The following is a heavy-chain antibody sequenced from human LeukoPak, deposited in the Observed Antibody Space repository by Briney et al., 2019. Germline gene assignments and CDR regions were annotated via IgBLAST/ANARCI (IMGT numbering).Heavy chain of an antibody. CDR2: VNGSGRST. V-gene: IGHV3-23*01. CDR1: GFTFSNFA. CDR3: AKGITFYYGSSGYSSDY. D-gene: IGHD3-22*01. J-gene: IGHJ4*02. Sequence: GGSLRLSCAASGFTFSNFAMTWVRQVPGKGLEWVSVVNGSGRSTYNADSVRGRFTISRDNSKNTLYLQMNSLSAEDTAVYYCAKGITFYYGSSGYSSDYWGQGTLVTVSS.